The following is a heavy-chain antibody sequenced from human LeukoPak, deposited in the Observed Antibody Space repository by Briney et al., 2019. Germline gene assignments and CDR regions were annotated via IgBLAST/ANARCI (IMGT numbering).Heavy chain of an antibody. CDR3: ATDSSGPEYYYYGMDV. CDR2: ISYDGSNK. V-gene: IGHV3-30*04. D-gene: IGHD3-22*01. J-gene: IGHJ6*02. CDR1: GFTFSSYA. Sequence: GGSLRLSCAASGFTFSSYAMHWVRQAPGKGLEWVAVISYDGSNKYYADSVKGRFSISRDNSKNTLYLQMNSLRAEDTAVYYCATDSSGPEYYYYGMDVWGQGTTVTVSS.